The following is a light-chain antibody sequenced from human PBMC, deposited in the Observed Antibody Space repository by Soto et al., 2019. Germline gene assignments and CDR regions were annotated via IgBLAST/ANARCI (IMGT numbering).Light chain of an antibody. CDR2: GNS. CDR3: QSYDNSLSALV. CDR1: SSNIGASYA. V-gene: IGLV1-40*01. Sequence: QLVLTQPPSVSGAPGQRVTISCTGSSSNIGASYAVHWYRQLPGTAPRLPIYGNSDRPSGVPDRFSGSKSGTSASLVITGVQAEDEADYYCQSYDNSLSALVFGGGTKLTVL. J-gene: IGLJ2*01.